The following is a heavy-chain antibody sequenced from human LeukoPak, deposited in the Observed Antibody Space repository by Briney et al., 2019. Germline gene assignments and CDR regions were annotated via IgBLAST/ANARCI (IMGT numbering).Heavy chain of an antibody. CDR1: GFTFSTYS. CDR3: ARGTQKIAESFFDC. Sequence: PGGSLRLSCAASGFTFSTYSLHWVRQAPGKGLEAVATISFDGSRQYYADTVKGRFTISRDNSKDTLHLQMSSLRAEDTAVYYCARGTQKIAESFFDCWGQGTLVTVSS. J-gene: IGHJ4*02. CDR2: ISFDGSRQ. V-gene: IGHV3-30*15. D-gene: IGHD6-13*01.